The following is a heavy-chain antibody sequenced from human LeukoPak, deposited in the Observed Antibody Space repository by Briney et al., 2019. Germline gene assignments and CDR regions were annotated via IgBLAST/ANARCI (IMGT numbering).Heavy chain of an antibody. J-gene: IGHJ4*02. CDR2: IYTSGST. Sequence: SETLSFTCTVSGGSISSYYWSWIRQPPGKGLEWIGYIYTSGSTNYNPSLKSRVTISVDTSKNQFSLKLSSVTAADTAVYYCARRTVAGTGDYFDYWGQGTLVTVSS. D-gene: IGHD6-19*01. V-gene: IGHV4-4*09. CDR1: GGSISSYY. CDR3: ARRTVAGTGDYFDY.